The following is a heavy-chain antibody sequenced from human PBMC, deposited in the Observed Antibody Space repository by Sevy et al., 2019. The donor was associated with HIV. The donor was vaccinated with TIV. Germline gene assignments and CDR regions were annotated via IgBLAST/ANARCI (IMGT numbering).Heavy chain of an antibody. D-gene: IGHD2-15*01. J-gene: IGHJ6*02. Sequence: GGSLRLSCAASGFTFGTYAMNWVRQAPGKGLEWVSAISGRGGSTYYADSVEGRFTISRDNSKNTLYLQMNSLRAEDTAVYYCAKAPPGHCSSGSCPRAYYYYGMDVWGQGTTVTVSS. CDR2: ISGRGGST. CDR3: AKAPPGHCSSGSCPRAYYYYGMDV. CDR1: GFTFGTYA. V-gene: IGHV3-23*01.